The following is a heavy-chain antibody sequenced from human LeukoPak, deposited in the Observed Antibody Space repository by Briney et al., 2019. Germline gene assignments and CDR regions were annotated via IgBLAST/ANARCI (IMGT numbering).Heavy chain of an antibody. CDR1: GFTFSNYA. V-gene: IGHV3-23*01. CDR2: IGGSGDST. CDR3: ATGVLAGYSGDSDH. Sequence: GGSLRLSCAASGFTFSNYAMSWVRQAPGKGLEWVSVIGGSGDSTYYADSVKGRFTISRDNSKNTLYLQMNSLRAEDTAVYYCATGVLAGYSGDSDHRGQLVLVTV. J-gene: IGHJ4*02. D-gene: IGHD3-9*01.